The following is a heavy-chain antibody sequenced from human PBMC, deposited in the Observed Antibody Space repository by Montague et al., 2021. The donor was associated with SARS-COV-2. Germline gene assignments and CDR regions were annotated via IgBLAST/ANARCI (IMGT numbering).Heavy chain of an antibody. Sequence: VKPTQTLTLTCTFSGFSLSTPNVGVAWIRQPPGKALEWLAVIYSNGDKRYSPSLQRRLTTTKDTAKNQVVLSLTYVDPVDTATYYCAHLIRYYDIFTGIPFDYWGQGSQVTVSS. V-gene: IGHV2-5*01. D-gene: IGHD3-9*01. J-gene: IGHJ4*02. CDR3: AHLIRYYDIFTGIPFDY. CDR2: IYSNGDK. CDR1: GFSLSTPNVG.